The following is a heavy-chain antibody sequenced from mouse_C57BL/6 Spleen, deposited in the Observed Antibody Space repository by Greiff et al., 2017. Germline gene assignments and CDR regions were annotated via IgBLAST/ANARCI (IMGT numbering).Heavy chain of an antibody. D-gene: IGHD1-1*01. Sequence: QVQLQQPGAELVKPGASVKMSCKASGYTFTSYWITWVKQRPGQGLEWIGDIYPGSGSTKYNEKFKSKATLTVDTSSSTAYMQLSSLTSEDSAVYYCARCDYYGSSYGYWGQGTTLTVSS. CDR2: IYPGSGST. J-gene: IGHJ2*01. CDR3: ARCDYYGSSYGY. CDR1: GYTFTSYW. V-gene: IGHV1-55*01.